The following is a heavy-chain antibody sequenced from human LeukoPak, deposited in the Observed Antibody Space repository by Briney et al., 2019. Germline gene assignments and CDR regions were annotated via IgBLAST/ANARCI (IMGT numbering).Heavy chain of an antibody. CDR3: ARDPGYESWSPFWGGMDV. CDR1: GFTFSSSW. CDR2: ITRDGSST. Sequence: GGSLRLSCAASGFTFSSSWMHWVRQAPGKGLVWVSRITRDGSSTTYADSVKGRFTTSRNNAKNTLYLQMDSLRDDDTAVYYCARDPGYESWSPFWGGMDVWGNGTTVIVSS. D-gene: IGHD3-16*01. V-gene: IGHV3-74*01. J-gene: IGHJ6*04.